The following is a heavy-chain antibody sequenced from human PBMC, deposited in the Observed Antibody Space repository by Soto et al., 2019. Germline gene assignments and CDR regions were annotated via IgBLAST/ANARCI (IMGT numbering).Heavy chain of an antibody. CDR3: ARRELVSCGGDCYSKYFQY. V-gene: IGHV3-21*01. CDR2: ISSSSSYI. CDR1: GFTFSSYS. J-gene: IGHJ1*01. D-gene: IGHD2-21*02. Sequence: AGGSLRLSCAASGFTFSSYSMNWVRPDPGKGLEWVSSISSSSSYIYYADSVKGRFTISRDNAKNSLYLQMNSLRAEDTAVYYCARRELVSCGGDCYSKYFQYWGQGTLVTVSS.